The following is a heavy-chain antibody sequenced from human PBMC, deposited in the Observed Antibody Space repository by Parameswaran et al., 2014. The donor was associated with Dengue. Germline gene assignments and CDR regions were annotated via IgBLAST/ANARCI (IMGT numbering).Heavy chain of an antibody. J-gene: IGHJ6*04. CDR3: ARRTRYYYYGMDV. Sequence: VRQAPGKGLEWIGEINHGGSTNYNPSLKSRVTISVDTSKNQFSLKLSSVTAADTAVYYCARRTRYYYYGMDVWAKDHGHRLL. V-gene: IGHV4-34*01. D-gene: IGHD2-2*01. CDR2: INHGGST.